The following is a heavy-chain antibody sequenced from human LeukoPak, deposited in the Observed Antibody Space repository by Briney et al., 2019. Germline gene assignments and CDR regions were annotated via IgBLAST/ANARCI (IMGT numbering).Heavy chain of an antibody. V-gene: IGHV4-38-2*02. CDR2: IYHSGRT. CDR1: GYSISSGYF. Sequence: SETLSLTCTVSGYSISSGYFWVWIRQPPGKGLEWIGSIYHSGRTYYNPSLKSLVTISVDTSKNQFSLKLSSVTAADTAVYYCARTNDYDSSGYYSWGYYYYMDVWGRGTLVTVSS. CDR3: ARTNDYDSSGYYSWGYYYYMDV. J-gene: IGHJ2*01. D-gene: IGHD3-22*01.